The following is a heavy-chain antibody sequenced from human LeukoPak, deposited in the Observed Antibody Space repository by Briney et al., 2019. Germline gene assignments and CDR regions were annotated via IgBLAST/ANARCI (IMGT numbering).Heavy chain of an antibody. CDR1: GFTFSSYS. D-gene: IGHD1-26*01. CDR2: MSSSSRYI. J-gene: IGHJ4*02. V-gene: IGHV3-21*01. CDR3: ARASGSYFDY. Sequence: GGSLRLSCAASGFTFSSYSMNWVRQAPGKGLEWVSSMSSSSRYIYYADSVKGRFTISRDNAKNSLYLQMNSLRAEDTAVYYCARASGSYFDYWGQGTLVTVSS.